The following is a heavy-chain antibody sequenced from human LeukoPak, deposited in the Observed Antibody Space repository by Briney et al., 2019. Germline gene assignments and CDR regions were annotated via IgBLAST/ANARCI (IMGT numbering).Heavy chain of an antibody. CDR2: VSLNSDNV. CDR3: AGDGAGNFDAFDI. J-gene: IGHJ3*02. Sequence: GGSLRLSCAASGFNFGAYAMQWVRQTPDKGLEWVSGVSLNSDNVDYVDSVKGRFTISRDNAKNSLYLQMNSLRPEDTALYYCAGDGAGNFDAFDIWGQGTMVTVSS. D-gene: IGHD3-10*01. V-gene: IGHV3-9*01. CDR1: GFNFGAYA.